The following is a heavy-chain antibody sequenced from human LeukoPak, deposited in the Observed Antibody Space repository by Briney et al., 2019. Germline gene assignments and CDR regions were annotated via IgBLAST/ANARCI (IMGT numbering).Heavy chain of an antibody. CDR3: AKDSRGDYGVWFDP. CDR1: GFTFSSYA. CDR2: ISGSGGST. Sequence: GSLRLSCAASGFTFSSYAMSWVRQAPGKGLEWVSAISGSGGSTYYADSVKGRFTISRDNAKNTLYLQMNSLRAEDTAVYYCAKDSRGDYGVWFDPWGQGTLVTVSS. J-gene: IGHJ5*02. V-gene: IGHV3-23*01. D-gene: IGHD4-17*01.